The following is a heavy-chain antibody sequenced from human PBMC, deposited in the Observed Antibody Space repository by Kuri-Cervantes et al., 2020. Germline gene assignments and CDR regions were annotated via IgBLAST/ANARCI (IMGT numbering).Heavy chain of an antibody. D-gene: IGHD4-17*01. Sequence: GESLKISYAASGFTFSSYAMSWVRQAPGKGLEWVSAISGSGGSTYYADSVKGRFTISRDNSKNTLYLQMNSLRAEDTAVYYCAKETDYGDYLVFDYWGQGTLVTVSS. CDR1: GFTFSSYA. V-gene: IGHV3-23*01. CDR3: AKETDYGDYLVFDY. CDR2: ISGSGGST. J-gene: IGHJ4*02.